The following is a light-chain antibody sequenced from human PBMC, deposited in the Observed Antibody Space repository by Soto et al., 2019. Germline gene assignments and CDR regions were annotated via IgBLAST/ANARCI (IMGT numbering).Light chain of an antibody. CDR1: QSVSSN. J-gene: IGKJ1*01. V-gene: IGKV3-15*01. CDR2: GAS. Sequence: EIVMTQSPATLSLSPVERATLSCMASQSVSSNLAWYQQKPGQAPRLLIYGASTRATGIPARFSGSGSGTEFTLTISSLQSEDFAVYYCQKYNNWPKKFGQGTKVDIK. CDR3: QKYNNWPKK.